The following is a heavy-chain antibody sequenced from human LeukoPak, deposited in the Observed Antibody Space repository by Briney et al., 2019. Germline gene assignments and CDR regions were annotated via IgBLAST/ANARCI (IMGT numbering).Heavy chain of an antibody. V-gene: IGHV1-8*01. Sequence: EASVKVSCKASGYTFTSYDINWVRQATGQGLEWMGWMNPNSGNTGYAQKFQGRVTMTRNTSISTAYMELSSLRSEDTAVYYCARSGNWNDDYYYYYGMDVWGQGTTDTVSS. CDR1: GYTFTSYD. CDR3: ARSGNWNDDYYYYYGMDV. J-gene: IGHJ6*02. CDR2: MNPNSGNT. D-gene: IGHD1-20*01.